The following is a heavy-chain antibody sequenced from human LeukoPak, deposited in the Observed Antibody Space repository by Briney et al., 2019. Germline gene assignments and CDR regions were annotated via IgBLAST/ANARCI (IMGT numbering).Heavy chain of an antibody. V-gene: IGHV4-59*01. Sequence: NSSETLSLTCTVSGGSISGYLWSWIRQPPGKGLEWIGYIFFSGTTNYNPSLKSRVAISVDTSKNQFSLKLSSVTAADTAIYYCAGLIAVTGTVDYFDYWGQGTLVTVSS. CDR1: GGSISGYL. D-gene: IGHD6-19*01. CDR3: AGLIAVTGTVDYFDY. J-gene: IGHJ4*02. CDR2: IFFSGTT.